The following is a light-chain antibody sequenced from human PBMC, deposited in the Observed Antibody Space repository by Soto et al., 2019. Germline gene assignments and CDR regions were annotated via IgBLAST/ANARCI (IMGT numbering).Light chain of an antibody. CDR3: HQYNNWPPYT. Sequence: EIVMTQSPATLSVSPGERATLSCRASQSVSSNLAWYQQKPGQAPRLLIYGASTRDTGIPARFSGSGSGTEFTLTISSLQSEDFAVYYCHQYNNWPPYTFGQGTKLEIK. V-gene: IGKV3-15*01. CDR2: GAS. CDR1: QSVSSN. J-gene: IGKJ2*01.